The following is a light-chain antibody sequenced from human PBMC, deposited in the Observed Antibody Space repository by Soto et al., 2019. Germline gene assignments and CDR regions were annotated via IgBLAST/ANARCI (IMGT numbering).Light chain of an antibody. CDR1: SNDVGGYNY. V-gene: IGLV2-14*01. J-gene: IGLJ1*01. Sequence: QSVLTQPASVSGSPGQSITTSCTGTSNDVGGYNYASWYQQHPGKAPKFMIYDVSNRPSGVSNRFSGSKSGNTASLTISGLQAEDEADYYCSSYTTSNTRQIVFGTGTKVTVL. CDR3: SSYTTSNTRQIV. CDR2: DVS.